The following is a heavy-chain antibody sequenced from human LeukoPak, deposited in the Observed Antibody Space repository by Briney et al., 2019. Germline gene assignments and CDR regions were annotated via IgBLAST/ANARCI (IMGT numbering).Heavy chain of an antibody. CDR2: INHSGST. CDR1: GGSFSGYY. CDR3: ARFTRGYSYGYWFDP. V-gene: IGHV4-34*01. D-gene: IGHD5-18*01. J-gene: IGHJ5*02. Sequence: TPSETLSLTCAAYGGSFSGYYWSWIRQPPGKGLEWIGEINHSGSTNYNPSLKSRVTISVDTSKNQFSLKLSSVTAADTAVYYCARFTRGYSYGYWFDPWGQGTLVTVSS.